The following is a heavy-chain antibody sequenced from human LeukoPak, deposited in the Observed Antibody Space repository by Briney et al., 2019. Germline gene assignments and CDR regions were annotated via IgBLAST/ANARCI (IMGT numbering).Heavy chain of an antibody. CDR3: ARASDPWLQLT. D-gene: IGHD5-24*01. J-gene: IGHJ5*02. CDR1: GFTFSNYW. Sequence: GGSLRLSCAASGFTFSNYWMIWVRQAPGKGLEWVGNIRQDGSEKRYADSVRGRFTISRDNAQTSLYLQMNSLRAEDTAVYYCARASDPWLQLTWGQGTLVTVSS. V-gene: IGHV3-7*05. CDR2: IRQDGSEK.